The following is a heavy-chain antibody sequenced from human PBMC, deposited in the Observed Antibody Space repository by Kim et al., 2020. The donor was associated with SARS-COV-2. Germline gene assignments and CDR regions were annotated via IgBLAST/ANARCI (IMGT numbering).Heavy chain of an antibody. CDR3: ARGPRIAVAGTRDAEYFQ. Sequence: SETLSLTCAVYGGSFSGYYWSWIRQPPGKGLEWIGEINHSGSTNYNPSLKSRVTISVDTSKNQFSLKLSSVTAADTAVYYCARGPRIAVAGTRDAEYFQ. CDR2: INHSGST. V-gene: IGHV4-34*01. D-gene: IGHD6-19*01. J-gene: IGHJ1*01. CDR1: GGSFSGYY.